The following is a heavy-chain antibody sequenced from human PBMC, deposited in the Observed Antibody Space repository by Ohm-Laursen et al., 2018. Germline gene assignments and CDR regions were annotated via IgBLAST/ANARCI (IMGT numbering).Heavy chain of an antibody. CDR2: IKSNSGDT. D-gene: IGHD5-12*01. Sequence: SVKVSCKVSGYTFTGYYLHWVRQAPGQGLEWMGWIKSNSGDTKYAQKFEGRVTMTRDTSIGTAYMELTRLTSDDTAVYYCARGAYSGYADWGQGTLVTVSS. J-gene: IGHJ4*02. CDR3: ARGAYSGYAD. V-gene: IGHV1-2*02. CDR1: GYTFTGYY.